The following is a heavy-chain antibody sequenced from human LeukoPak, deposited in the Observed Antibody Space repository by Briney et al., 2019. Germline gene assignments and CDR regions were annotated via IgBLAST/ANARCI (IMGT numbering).Heavy chain of an antibody. D-gene: IGHD3-10*01. CDR1: GFTFSSYS. J-gene: IGHJ6*02. CDR2: ISSSSSYI. CDR3: ARGRMVRGVIIYRYYYYGMDV. Sequence: GGSLRLSCAASGFTFSSYSMNWLRQAPGKGLEWVSSISSSSSYIYYADSVKRRFTISRDNAKNSLYLQLNSLRAEDTGVYYCARGRMVRGVIIYRYYYYGMDVWGQGTTVTVSS. V-gene: IGHV3-21*01.